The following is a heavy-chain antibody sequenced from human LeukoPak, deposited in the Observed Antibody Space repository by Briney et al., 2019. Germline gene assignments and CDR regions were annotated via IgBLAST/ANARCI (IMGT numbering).Heavy chain of an antibody. CDR2: ISDSGGGT. CDR3: AKDRGGGPTNFDY. CDR1: GFTFRSYA. V-gene: IGHV3-23*01. Sequence: GGSLRLSCAASGFTFRSYAMSWVRQAPGKGLEWVSGISDSGGGTYYADSVQGRFTFSRDNSKNTLYLQMTSLRAEDTAIYYCAKDRGGGPTNFDYWGQGTRVTVSA. D-gene: IGHD1/OR15-1a*01. J-gene: IGHJ4*02.